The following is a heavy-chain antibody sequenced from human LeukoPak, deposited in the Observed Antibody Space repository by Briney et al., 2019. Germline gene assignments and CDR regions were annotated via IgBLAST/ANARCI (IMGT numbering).Heavy chain of an antibody. Sequence: PSQTLSLTCTVSGGSISSGSYYWSWIRQPAGKGLEWIGRIYTSGSTNYNPSLKSRVTISVDTSKNQFSLKLSSVTAADTAVYYCARDLSSGYDYWGQGTLVSVSS. CDR1: GGSISSGSYY. CDR2: IYTSGST. J-gene: IGHJ4*02. V-gene: IGHV4-61*02. CDR3: ARDLSSGYDY. D-gene: IGHD3-22*01.